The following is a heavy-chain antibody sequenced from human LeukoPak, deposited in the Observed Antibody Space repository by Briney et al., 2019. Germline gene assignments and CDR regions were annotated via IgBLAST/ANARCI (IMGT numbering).Heavy chain of an antibody. CDR2: IYYSGST. V-gene: IGHV4-39*01. CDR3: ARPTGSYWGFDY. D-gene: IGHD1-26*01. J-gene: IGHJ4*02. CDR1: GGSISSSSYY. Sequence: PSETLSLTCTVSGGSISSSSYYWGWIRQPPGKGLEWIGSIYYSGSTYYNPSLKSRVTISVDTSKNQFSLKLSSVTAADTAVYYCARPTGSYWGFDYWGQGTLVTVSS.